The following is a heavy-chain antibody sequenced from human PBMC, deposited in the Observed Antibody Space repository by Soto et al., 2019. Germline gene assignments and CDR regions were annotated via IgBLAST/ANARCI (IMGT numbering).Heavy chain of an antibody. CDR1: GFTFRTYA. J-gene: IGHJ4*02. CDR2: ISHDGSNT. Sequence: QVQVVESGGGVVQPGRSLRLSCAASGFTFRTYAMHWVRQAPGKGLESVAVISHDGSNTDYGDSVKGRFTISRDNSKSTLSLQMNSLRPEDTGVYYCAKDAGSTEYFFASWGQGTLVSVSS. CDR3: AKDAGSTEYFFAS. V-gene: IGHV3-30*18.